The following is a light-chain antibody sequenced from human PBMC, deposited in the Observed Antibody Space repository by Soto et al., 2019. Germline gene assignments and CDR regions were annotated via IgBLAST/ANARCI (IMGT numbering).Light chain of an antibody. Sequence: EVVLTQSPGTLSLSPGERATLSCSASQSVSNNYSAWYQQKPGQAPKLRILGSSDRATGLPDRFSGSGSGTDFTLTISSREPEDFAVYYCQQYGSSARYTFGQRTKLEIK. CDR1: QSVSNNY. V-gene: IGKV3-20*01. CDR2: GSS. J-gene: IGKJ2*01. CDR3: QQYGSSARYT.